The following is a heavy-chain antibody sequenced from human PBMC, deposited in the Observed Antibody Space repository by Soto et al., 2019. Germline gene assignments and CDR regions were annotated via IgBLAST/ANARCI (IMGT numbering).Heavy chain of an antibody. D-gene: IGHD4-17*01. Sequence: SETLSLTCTVSGGSISSSSYYWGWIRQPPGKGLEWIGSIYYSGSTYYNPSLKSRVTISVDTSKNRFSLKLSSVTAADTAVYYCARHGVSEDPAYGDYGGGAFDIWGQGTMVTVSS. CDR3: ARHGVSEDPAYGDYGGGAFDI. V-gene: IGHV4-39*01. CDR1: GGSISSSSYY. CDR2: IYYSGST. J-gene: IGHJ3*02.